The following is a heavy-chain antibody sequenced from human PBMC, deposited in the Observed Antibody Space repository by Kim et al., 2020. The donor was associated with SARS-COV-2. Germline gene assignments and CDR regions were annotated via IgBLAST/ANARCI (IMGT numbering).Heavy chain of an antibody. D-gene: IGHD3-3*01. J-gene: IGHJ4*02. Sequence: GGSLRLSCAASGFTFSNYWMHWVRQAPGKGLAWVSRIKYDGSTTIYADSVKGRFTISRDNAKNTLYLQMNSLRVEDTAVYYCTRDLDWLLFDYWGQGTL. V-gene: IGHV3-74*01. CDR3: TRDLDWLLFDY. CDR2: IKYDGSTT. CDR1: GFTFSNYW.